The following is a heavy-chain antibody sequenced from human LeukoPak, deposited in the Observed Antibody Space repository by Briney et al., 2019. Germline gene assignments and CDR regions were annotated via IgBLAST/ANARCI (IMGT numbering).Heavy chain of an antibody. Sequence: GWSLRLSCAASGFTFSSYAMSWLRQAPGKGREWVAGICAGGGSRYYADSVKGRFTISRDNSKNMLYLQLNSLRAEDTAVYYCAKGDPPTYYDILTGQDYWGQGTLVTVSS. CDR1: GFTFSSYA. J-gene: IGHJ4*02. CDR3: AKGDPPTYYDILTGQDY. D-gene: IGHD3-9*01. CDR2: ICAGGGSR. V-gene: IGHV3-23*01.